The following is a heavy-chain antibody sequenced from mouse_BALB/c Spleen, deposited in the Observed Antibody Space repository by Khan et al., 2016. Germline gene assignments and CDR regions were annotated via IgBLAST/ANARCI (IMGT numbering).Heavy chain of an antibody. V-gene: IGHV3-5*02. CDR3: ARESEYGGGFAY. CDR2: IYYSGTI. D-gene: IGHD1-1*01. CDR1: GISITTGNYR. J-gene: IGHJ3*01. Sequence: EVQLQESGPGLVKPSQTVSLTCTVTGISITTGNYRWSWIRQFPGNKLEWIGYIYYSGTITYNPSLTSRTTITRDTSKNQFFLEMNSLTAEDTATYYCARESEYGGGFAYWGQGTLVTVSA.